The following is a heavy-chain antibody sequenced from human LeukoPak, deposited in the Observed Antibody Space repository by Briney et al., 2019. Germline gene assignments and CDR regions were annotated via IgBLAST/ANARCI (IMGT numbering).Heavy chain of an antibody. D-gene: IGHD4-17*01. V-gene: IGHV3-21*01. J-gene: IGHJ4*02. Sequence: GGSLRLSCAASGFTFSSYSMNWVRQAPGKGLEWVSSISSSSSYIYYADSVKGRFTISRDNAKNSLYLQMNSLRAEDTAVYYCARMYLVGDRRPFDYWGQGTLVTVSS. CDR1: GFTFSSYS. CDR3: ARMYLVGDRRPFDY. CDR2: ISSSSSYI.